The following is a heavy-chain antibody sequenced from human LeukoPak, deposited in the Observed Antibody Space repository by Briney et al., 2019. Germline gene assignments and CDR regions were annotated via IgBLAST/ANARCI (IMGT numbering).Heavy chain of an antibody. CDR2: IYTSGST. Sequence: SETLSLTCTVSGGSISSYYWSWIRQPPGKGLEWIGYIYTSGSTNYNPSLKSRVTISVDTSKNQFSLKLSTVTAADTAVYYCASLKLGFRWFDPWGQGTLVTVSS. V-gene: IGHV4-4*09. J-gene: IGHJ5*02. CDR3: ASLKLGFRWFDP. D-gene: IGHD7-27*01. CDR1: GGSISSYY.